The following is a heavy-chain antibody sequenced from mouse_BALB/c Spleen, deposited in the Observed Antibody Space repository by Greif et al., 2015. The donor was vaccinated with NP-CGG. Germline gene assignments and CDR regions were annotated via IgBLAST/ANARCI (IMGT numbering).Heavy chain of an antibody. V-gene: IGHV2-9*02. D-gene: IGHD2-3*01. CDR2: IWAGGST. Sequence: VNVVESGPGLVAPSQSLSITCTVSGFSLTSYGVHWVRQPPGKGLEWLGVIWAGGSTNYNSALMSRLSISKDNSKSQVFLKMNSLQTDDTAMYYCARWLLRYYAMDYWGQGTSVTVSS. CDR1: GFSLTSYG. CDR3: ARWLLRYYAMDY. J-gene: IGHJ4*01.